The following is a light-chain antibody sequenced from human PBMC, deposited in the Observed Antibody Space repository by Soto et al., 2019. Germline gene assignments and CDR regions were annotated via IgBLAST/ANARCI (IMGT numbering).Light chain of an antibody. CDR1: SSNIGAGYD. J-gene: IGLJ2*01. V-gene: IGLV1-40*01. CDR3: QSYDTSLSVV. CDR2: ANS. Sequence: QSVLTQPPSVSGAPGQRVTISYTGRSSNIGAGYDVHWYLQLPGTAPKLLIYANSNRPSGVPDRFSGSKSGTSASLAITGLQAEDEADYYCQSYDTSLSVVFGGGTKLTVL.